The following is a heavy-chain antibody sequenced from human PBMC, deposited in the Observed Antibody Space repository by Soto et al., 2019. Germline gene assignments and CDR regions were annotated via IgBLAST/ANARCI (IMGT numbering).Heavy chain of an antibody. CDR2: INHSGST. Sequence: SETLSLTCAVYGGSFSGYYWSWIRQPPGKGLEWIGEINHSGSTNYNPSLKSRVTISVDTSKNQFFLKLSSVTAADTAVYYCARSITGTTYYYYYYMDVWGKGTTVTVSS. D-gene: IGHD1-7*01. CDR3: ARSITGTTYYYYYYMDV. J-gene: IGHJ6*03. V-gene: IGHV4-34*01. CDR1: GGSFSGYY.